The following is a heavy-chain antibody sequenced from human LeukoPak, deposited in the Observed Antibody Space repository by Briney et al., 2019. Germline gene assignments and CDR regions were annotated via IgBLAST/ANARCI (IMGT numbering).Heavy chain of an antibody. J-gene: IGHJ6*03. CDR1: GDSISSNKYY. CDR3: ARGQTDILTGLAPFYYMDV. V-gene: IGHV4-61*02. CDR2: ISATGNT. D-gene: IGHD3-9*01. Sequence: SETLSLTCSVSGDSISSNKYYWNWIRQPAGKGLEWIGRISATGNTNYNPSLKSRGTISLDTSKNQFSLRLSSVTAADTAVYYCARGQTDILTGLAPFYYMDVWGKGTTVTISS.